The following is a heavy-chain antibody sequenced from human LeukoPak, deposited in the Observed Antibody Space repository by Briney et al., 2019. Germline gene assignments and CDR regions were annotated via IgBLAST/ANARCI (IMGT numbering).Heavy chain of an antibody. V-gene: IGHV3-7*01. CDR1: GFTFSSYW. D-gene: IGHD1-26*01. Sequence: GGSLRLSCAASGFTFSSYWMSWVRQAPGKGLEWVANIKQDGSEKYYVDSVKGRFTISRDNAKNSLYLQMNSLRAEDTAVYYCAREAPAIVGAPFDYWGQGTLVTVSS. CDR2: IKQDGSEK. CDR3: AREAPAIVGAPFDY. J-gene: IGHJ4*02.